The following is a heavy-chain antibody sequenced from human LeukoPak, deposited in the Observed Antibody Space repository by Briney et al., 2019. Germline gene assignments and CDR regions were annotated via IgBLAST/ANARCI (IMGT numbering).Heavy chain of an antibody. CDR3: ARDVSYYDSSDDAFDI. CDR1: GGSISSGGYS. V-gene: IGHV4-30-2*01. J-gene: IGHJ3*02. D-gene: IGHD3-22*01. Sequence: SETLSLTCAVSGGSISSGGYSWSWIRQPPGKGLEWIGYIYHSGSTYYNPSLKSRVTISVDRSKIQFSLKLSSVTAADTAVYYCARDVSYYDSSDDAFDIWGQGTMVTVSS. CDR2: IYHSGST.